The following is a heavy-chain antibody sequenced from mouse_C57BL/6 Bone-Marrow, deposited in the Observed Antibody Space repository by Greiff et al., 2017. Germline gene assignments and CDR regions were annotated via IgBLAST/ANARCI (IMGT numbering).Heavy chain of an antibody. V-gene: IGHV3-6*01. CDR1: GYSITSGYY. J-gene: IGHJ1*03. CDR3: ARAAYYYGSRYWYFDV. D-gene: IGHD1-1*01. Sequence: EVQVVESGPGLVKPSQSLSLTCSVTGYSITSGYYWNWIRQFPGNKLEWMGYISYDGSNNYNPSLKNRISITRDTSKNQFFLKLNSVTTEDTATYYCARAAYYYGSRYWYFDVWGTGTTVTVSS. CDR2: ISYDGSN.